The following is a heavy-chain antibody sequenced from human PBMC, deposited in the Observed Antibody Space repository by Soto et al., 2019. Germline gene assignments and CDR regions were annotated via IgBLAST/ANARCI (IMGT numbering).Heavy chain of an antibody. J-gene: IGHJ5*02. CDR3: ARITGTTEGDP. CDR1: GYTFTSYY. V-gene: IGHV1-46*01. Sequence: QVQLVQSGAEVKKPGASVKVSCKASGYTFTSYYMHWVRQAPGQGLEWMGIINPSGGSTSYAQKFQGRVTMTRDTSTSTGYMELSSLRSEDTAVYYCARITGTTEGDPWGQGTLVTVSS. D-gene: IGHD1-20*01. CDR2: INPSGGST.